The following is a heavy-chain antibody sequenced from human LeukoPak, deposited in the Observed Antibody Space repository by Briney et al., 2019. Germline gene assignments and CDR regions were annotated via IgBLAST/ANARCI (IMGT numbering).Heavy chain of an antibody. Sequence: SETLSLTCAVYGGSFSGYYWSWIRQPPGKGLGWIGEINHSGSTNYNPSLKSRVTTSVDTSKNQFSLKLSSVTAADTAVYYCARGRGIQLWSTYYFDYWGQGTLVTVSS. V-gene: IGHV4-34*01. CDR2: INHSGST. D-gene: IGHD5-18*01. CDR1: GGSFSGYY. J-gene: IGHJ4*02. CDR3: ARGRGIQLWSTYYFDY.